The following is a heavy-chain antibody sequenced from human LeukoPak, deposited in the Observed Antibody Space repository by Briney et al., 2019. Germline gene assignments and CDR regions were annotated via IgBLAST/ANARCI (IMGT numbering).Heavy chain of an antibody. CDR2: ISAYNGNT. J-gene: IGHJ6*03. V-gene: IGHV1-18*01. Sequence: ASVKVSCKASGYTFTSYGISWVRQAPGQGLEWMGWISAYNGNTNYAQKLQGRVTMTTDTSTSTAYMELRSLRSDDTAVYYCARQQPYLIGYYYGSGPSRGYYYYMDVWGKGTTVTISS. CDR3: ARQQPYLIGYYYGSGPSRGYYYYMDV. CDR1: GYTFTSYG. D-gene: IGHD3-10*01.